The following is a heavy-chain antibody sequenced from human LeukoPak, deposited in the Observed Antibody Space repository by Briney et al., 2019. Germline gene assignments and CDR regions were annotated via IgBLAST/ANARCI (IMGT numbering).Heavy chain of an antibody. Sequence: PGGSLRLSCAASGFTFSSYAMSWVRQAPGKGLEWVSYISSSSSTIYYADSVKGRFTISRDNAKNSLYLQMNSLRADDTAVYYCARDGPIVVDLWGQGTLVTVSS. J-gene: IGHJ4*02. CDR1: GFTFSSYA. CDR3: ARDGPIVVDL. V-gene: IGHV3-48*04. CDR2: ISSSSSTI. D-gene: IGHD3-22*01.